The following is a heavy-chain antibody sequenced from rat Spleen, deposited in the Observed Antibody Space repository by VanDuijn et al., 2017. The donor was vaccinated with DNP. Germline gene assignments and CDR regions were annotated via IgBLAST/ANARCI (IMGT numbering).Heavy chain of an antibody. Sequence: EVQLVESGGGLVQPGRSLKLSCAASGFTFSDYYMAWVRQVPGKGLEWLGAITGSGGGTYYSGSVRGRFTISRDNAENTVYLQMNSLRSEDTATYYCAKDLQWYAMDAWGQGTSVSVSS. D-gene: IGHD1-1*01. V-gene: IGHV5-20*01. J-gene: IGHJ4*01. CDR2: ITGSGGGT. CDR3: AKDLQWYAMDA. CDR1: GFTFSDYY.